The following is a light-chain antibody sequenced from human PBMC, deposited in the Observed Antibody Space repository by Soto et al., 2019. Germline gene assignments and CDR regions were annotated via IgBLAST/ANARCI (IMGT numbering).Light chain of an antibody. J-gene: IGKJ4*02. Sequence: DIVMTQSPLSLPVTPGEPASISCRSSHSLLHSNGYHYLEWYLQKPGQSPQLLIYVGSSRAPGVTDRFSGRGSGTDFPMKISKVEAEDVGVFYCMQALETPLTFGGGTTVDIK. CDR2: VGS. V-gene: IGKV2-28*01. CDR3: MQALETPLT. CDR1: HSLLHSNGYHY.